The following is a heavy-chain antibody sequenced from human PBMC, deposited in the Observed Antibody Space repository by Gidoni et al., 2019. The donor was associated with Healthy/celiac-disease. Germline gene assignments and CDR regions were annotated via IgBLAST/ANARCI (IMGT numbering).Heavy chain of an antibody. J-gene: IGHJ6*03. V-gene: IGHV2-26*01. CDR3: ARTPYDFRRYYYYYMDV. CDR2: IFSNDEK. Sequence: QVTLKESGPVLVKPTETLTLTCTVSGFSLSTARMGVSWIRQPPGKALEWLAHIFSNDEKSYSTSLKSRLTISKDTSKSQVVLTMTNMDPVDTATYYCARTPYDFRRYYYYYMDVWGKGTTVTVSS. D-gene: IGHD3-3*01. CDR1: GFSLSTARMG.